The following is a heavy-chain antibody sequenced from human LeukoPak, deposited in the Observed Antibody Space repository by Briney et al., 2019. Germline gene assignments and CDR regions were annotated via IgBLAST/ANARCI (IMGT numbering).Heavy chain of an antibody. Sequence: SGPTLVNPTQTLTLTCTFSGFSLSTSGVGVGWIRQPPGKALEWLALIYWDDDKRYSPSLKSRLTITKDTSKNQVVLTMTNMDPVDTATYYCAHSQGLRYFDWLSPIYYFDYWGQGTLVTVSS. D-gene: IGHD3-9*01. V-gene: IGHV2-5*02. J-gene: IGHJ4*02. CDR1: GFSLSTSGVG. CDR3: AHSQGLRYFDWLSPIYYFDY. CDR2: IYWDDDK.